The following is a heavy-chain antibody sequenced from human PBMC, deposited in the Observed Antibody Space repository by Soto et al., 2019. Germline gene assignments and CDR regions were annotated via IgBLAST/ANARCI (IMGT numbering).Heavy chain of an antibody. J-gene: IGHJ6*02. CDR1: GGTLSYNA. Sequence: QVQLVQCGADVKKPGSSVKVSCKASGGTLSYNAFSWVRQAPGQGLEWMGGIVTIFGTANHAQKLQGRVTITADESPSTDYMELSSLRSANTAVYYGARNGAYSSSQFGMDVWGQGPTVTVSS. V-gene: IGHV1-69*01. CDR3: ARNGAYSSSQFGMDV. CDR2: IVTIFGTA. D-gene: IGHD6-13*01.